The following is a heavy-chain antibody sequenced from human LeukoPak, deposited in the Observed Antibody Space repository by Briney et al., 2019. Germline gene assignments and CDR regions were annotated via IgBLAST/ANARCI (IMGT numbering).Heavy chain of an antibody. D-gene: IGHD3-3*01. CDR3: ARDQEWLARFDAFDI. V-gene: IGHV4-30-4*08. CDR1: GGSISSGDYY. J-gene: IGHJ3*02. Sequence: SETLSLICTVSGGSISSGDYYWGWIRQPPGKGLEWIGYIYYSGSTYYNPSLKSRVTISVDTSKNQFSLKLSSVTAADTAVYYCARDQEWLARFDAFDIWGQGTMVTVSS. CDR2: IYYSGST.